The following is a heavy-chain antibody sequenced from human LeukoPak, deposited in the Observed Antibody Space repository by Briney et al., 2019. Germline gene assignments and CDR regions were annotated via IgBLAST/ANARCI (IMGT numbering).Heavy chain of an antibody. D-gene: IGHD6-13*01. CDR3: AFRGYSSSWYTLGY. CDR1: GFIFSTYG. V-gene: IGHV3-30*02. Sequence: GGSLRLSCAASGFIFSTYGMHWVRQAPGKGLEWVAFIRSDGSDKSYAGSVMGRFTISRDNSKNTLYLQMNSLRAEDTAVYYCAFRGYSSSWYTLGYWGQGTLVTVSS. J-gene: IGHJ4*02. CDR2: IRSDGSDK.